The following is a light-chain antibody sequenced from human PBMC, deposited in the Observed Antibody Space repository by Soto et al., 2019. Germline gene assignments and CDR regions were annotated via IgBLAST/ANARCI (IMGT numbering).Light chain of an antibody. CDR3: CSYVGSSTSYV. CDR1: SSDVRAYNL. V-gene: IGLV2-23*02. Sequence: QSALTQPASVSGSPGQSITISCTGTSSDVRAYNLVSWYQHYPAKAPKLLIYGVNQWPSGISNRFSGSKSGNTASLTISGLQAEDEADYYCCSYVGSSTSYVFGTGTKVTVL. J-gene: IGLJ1*01. CDR2: GVN.